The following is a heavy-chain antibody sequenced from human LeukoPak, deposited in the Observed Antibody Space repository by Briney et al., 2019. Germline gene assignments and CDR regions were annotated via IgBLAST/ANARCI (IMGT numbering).Heavy chain of an antibody. J-gene: IGHJ4*02. Sequence: PGGSLRLSCAASGFTFTSHAVHWVRQAPGKGLEWVAVPSDAGRVTLYSDSAKGRFTVSRDNPNNTLFLQMNSLRAEDSAVYYCARDIRGYIQSDGYFDYWGRGTLVTVSS. D-gene: IGHD1-1*01. CDR1: GFTFTSHA. CDR3: ARDIRGYIQSDGYFDY. V-gene: IGHV3-30*04. CDR2: PSDAGRVT.